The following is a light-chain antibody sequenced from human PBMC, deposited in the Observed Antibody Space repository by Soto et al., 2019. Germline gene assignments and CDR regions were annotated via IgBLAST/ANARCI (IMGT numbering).Light chain of an antibody. Sequence: EIVLTQSPGTLSLSPGERATLSCRASQSVSSSYLAWYQQKPGQAPRLLIYGASSRATGIPDRFSGSGSGTDFTLTISRLEPEDFALYYCQQYDSSPATFGQGTMVEI. CDR3: QQYDSSPAT. V-gene: IGKV3-20*01. CDR2: GAS. CDR1: QSVSSSY. J-gene: IGKJ1*01.